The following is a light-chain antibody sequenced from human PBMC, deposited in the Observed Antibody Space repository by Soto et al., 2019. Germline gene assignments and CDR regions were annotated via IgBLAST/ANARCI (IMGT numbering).Light chain of an antibody. CDR3: QQYGSSPPT. V-gene: IGKV3-20*01. CDR1: RGVSSTY. J-gene: IGKJ1*01. CDR2: GVS. Sequence: EVVLTQSPGILSLSPGERATLSCRASRGVSSTYLAWYQHKPGQAPRLLIYGVSSRASGTPDKFSGSGSGTDFTLTISRLGPEDSAVYYCQQYGSSPPTFGQGTKVDI.